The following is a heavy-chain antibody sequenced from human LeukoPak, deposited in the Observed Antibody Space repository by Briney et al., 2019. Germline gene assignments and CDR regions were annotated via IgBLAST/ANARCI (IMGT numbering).Heavy chain of an antibody. CDR2: IWYDGSNK. Sequence: PGGSLRLSCAASGFTFSSYAMHWVRQAPGKGLEWVAFIWYDGSNKDYTDSVKGRFTISRDNAKNRLHLQMNSLRAEDTAVYYCAKDYRGYYDSSDWDYWGQGTLVTVSS. CDR3: AKDYRGYYDSSDWDY. V-gene: IGHV3-30*02. J-gene: IGHJ4*02. CDR1: GFTFSSYA. D-gene: IGHD3-22*01.